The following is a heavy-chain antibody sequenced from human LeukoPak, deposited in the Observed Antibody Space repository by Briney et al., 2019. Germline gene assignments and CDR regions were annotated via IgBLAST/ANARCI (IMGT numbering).Heavy chain of an antibody. CDR2: IKQDGSEK. J-gene: IGHJ3*02. CDR1: GFTFSSYW. CDR3: ARVQESSGWYDAFDI. V-gene: IGHV3-7*03. Sequence: GGSLRLSCAASGFTFSSYWMSWVRQAPGKGLEWVANIKQDGSEKYYVDPVKGRFTISRDNAKNSLYLQMNSLRAEDTAVYYCARVQESSGWYDAFDIWGQGTVVTVSS. D-gene: IGHD6-19*01.